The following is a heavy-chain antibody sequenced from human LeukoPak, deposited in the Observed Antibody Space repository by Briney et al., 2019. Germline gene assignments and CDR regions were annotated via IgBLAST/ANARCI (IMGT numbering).Heavy chain of an antibody. CDR1: GGSISSSSYY. V-gene: IGHV4-39*01. D-gene: IGHD3-10*01. J-gene: IGHJ3*02. CDR2: IYYSGST. CDR3: AAFRGSPIDI. Sequence: AETLSLTCTVSGGSISSSSYYWGWIRQPPGKGLEWIGSIYYSGSTYYNPSLKSRVTISVDTSKNQFSLKLSSVTAADTAVYYCAAFRGSPIDIWGQGTMVTVSS.